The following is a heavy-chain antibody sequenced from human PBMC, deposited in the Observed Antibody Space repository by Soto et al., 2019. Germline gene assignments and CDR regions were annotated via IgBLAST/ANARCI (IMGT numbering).Heavy chain of an antibody. J-gene: IGHJ4*02. CDR2: LSDTGGGT. V-gene: IGHV3-23*01. CDR3: AYYVHNLEHASYFDY. Sequence: HPGGSLRLSCAASGFTFSSYAMSWVRQAPGKGLEWVSTLSDTGGGTYYADSVKGRFTISRDNSKSTLYLQMNSLRAEDTAVYYCAYYVHNLEHASYFDYWGQGTLVTVSS. CDR1: GFTFSSYA. D-gene: IGHD1-1*01.